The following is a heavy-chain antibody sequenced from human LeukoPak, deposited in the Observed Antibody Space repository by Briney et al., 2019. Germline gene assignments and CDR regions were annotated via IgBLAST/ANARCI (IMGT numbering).Heavy chain of an antibody. CDR2: ISSSGGTT. CDR3: ATLRLSDHFDY. Sequence: PGGSLRLSCAASGFTFSSYAMNWVRQAPGKGLEWVSVISSSGGTTYYSDSVKGRFIISRDNSKNTLYLQMNSLRAEDTAVYYCATLRLSDHFDYWGQGTLVTVSS. J-gene: IGHJ4*02. V-gene: IGHV3-23*01. D-gene: IGHD2-15*01. CDR1: GFTFSSYA.